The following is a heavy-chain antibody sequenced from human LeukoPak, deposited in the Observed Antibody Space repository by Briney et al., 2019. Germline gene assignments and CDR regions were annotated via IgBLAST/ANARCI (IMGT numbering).Heavy chain of an antibody. CDR1: GASVSGSNYY. D-gene: IGHD5-18*01. J-gene: IGHJ6*03. V-gene: IGHV4-39*01. Sequence: SETLSLTCAVSGASVSGSNYYWGWIRQPPGKGLEWIGSIYYSGSTYYNPSLKSRVTISVDTSKNQFSLKLSSVTAADTAVYYCARVEGGYSFSPFYYYYYYMDVWGKGTTVTISS. CDR3: ARVEGGYSFSPFYYYYYYMDV. CDR2: IYYSGST.